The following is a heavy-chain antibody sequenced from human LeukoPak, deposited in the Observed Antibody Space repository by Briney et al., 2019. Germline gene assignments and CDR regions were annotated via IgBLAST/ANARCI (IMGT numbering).Heavy chain of an antibody. V-gene: IGHV5-51*01. J-gene: IGHJ5*02. CDR1: GYTFSNYW. CDR3: ARHYGSAWFAH. Sequence: GESLKISCKTSGYTFSNYWIGWVRQMPGEGVGWVGIFNPSDSSTRYSPSFQGQVICSADNFISTAYLQWSSLRASDTGIYYCARHYGSAWFAHWGQGTQVTVSS. CDR2: FNPSDSST. D-gene: IGHD6-25*01.